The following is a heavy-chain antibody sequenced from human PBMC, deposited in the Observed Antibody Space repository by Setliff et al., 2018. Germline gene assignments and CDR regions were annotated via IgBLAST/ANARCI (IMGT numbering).Heavy chain of an antibody. CDR2: FYTSGIT. CDR1: GGSISSGSYY. D-gene: IGHD3-22*01. Sequence: TLSLTCTVSGGSISSGSYYWTWIRQPAGKGLEWIGHFYTSGITSYNPSLKSRVTISVDTSKNQFSLKLSSVTAADTAVYYCVTAASARSRWYDMGWFDPWGQGTLVTVSS. J-gene: IGHJ5*02. CDR3: VTAASARSRWYDMGWFDP. V-gene: IGHV4-61*09.